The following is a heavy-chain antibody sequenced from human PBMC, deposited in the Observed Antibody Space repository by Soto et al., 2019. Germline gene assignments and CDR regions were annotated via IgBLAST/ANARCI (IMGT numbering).Heavy chain of an antibody. Sequence: ASVKVSCKASGGTFSSYTISWVRQAPGQGLEWMGRIIPILGIANYAQKFQGRVTITADKSTSTAYMELSSLRSEDTAVYYCVIGWGYCGGDCYSGSIPLFYWGQGTLVTVSS. CDR2: IIPILGIA. V-gene: IGHV1-69*02. CDR3: VIGWGYCGGDCYSGSIPLFY. D-gene: IGHD2-21*02. J-gene: IGHJ4*02. CDR1: GGTFSSYT.